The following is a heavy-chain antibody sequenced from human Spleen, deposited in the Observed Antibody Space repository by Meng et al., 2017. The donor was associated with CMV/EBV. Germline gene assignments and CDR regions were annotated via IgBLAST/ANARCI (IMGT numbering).Heavy chain of an antibody. CDR3: VRGGENYYYYDVDV. V-gene: IGHV1-2*02. CDR1: GYTFTGYY. CDR2: INPNTNVT. Sequence: ASVKVSCKASGYTFTGYYIHWVRQAPGQGLEWMGWINPNTNVTNYARKFQGRVTMTRDTSISTAYMEVSRLRSDDTAVYYCVRGGENYYYYDVDVWGQGTTVTVSS. J-gene: IGHJ6*02.